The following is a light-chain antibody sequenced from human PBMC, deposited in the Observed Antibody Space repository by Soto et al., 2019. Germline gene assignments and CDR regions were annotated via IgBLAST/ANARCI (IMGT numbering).Light chain of an antibody. CDR3: QQYFSALLT. J-gene: IGKJ4*01. V-gene: IGKV4-1*01. CDR2: RAS. CDR1: QIILNSSNNKIH. Sequence: DIVMTQSPESLAVSLGERATINCKSSQIILNSSNNKIHLAWYQQKRGQPPKLLIYRASTRDSGVPDRFSGSGSGTDFTLNISRLPAEDVATYYCQQYFSALLTFGGGTRVEI.